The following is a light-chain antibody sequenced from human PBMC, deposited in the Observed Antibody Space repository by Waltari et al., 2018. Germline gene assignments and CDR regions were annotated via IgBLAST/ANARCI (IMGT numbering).Light chain of an antibody. J-gene: IGLJ2*01. CDR2: DVT. CDR3: SAHTTSSTLV. CDR1: SDDVGRYKF. V-gene: IGLV2-14*03. Sequence: QSALTQPASVSGSPGQSITISCTGSSDDVGRYKFVSWYQQHPGKVPKLLIFDVTERPSGLSDRFSSSKSGNTASLTISGLQPEDEADYYCSAHTTSSTLVFGGGTRVTVL.